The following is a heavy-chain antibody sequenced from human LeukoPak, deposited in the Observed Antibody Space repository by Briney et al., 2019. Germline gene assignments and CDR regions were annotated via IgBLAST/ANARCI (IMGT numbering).Heavy chain of an antibody. CDR3: ARALSVVTAHDAFDI. Sequence: GGSLRLSCAASGFTFSSYAMHWVRQAPGKGLEYVSAISSNGGSTYYANSVEGRFTISRDNSKNTLYLQMGSLRAEDMAVYDCARALSVVTAHDAFDIWGQGTMVTVSS. J-gene: IGHJ3*02. D-gene: IGHD2-21*02. V-gene: IGHV3-64*01. CDR2: ISSNGGST. CDR1: GFTFSSYA.